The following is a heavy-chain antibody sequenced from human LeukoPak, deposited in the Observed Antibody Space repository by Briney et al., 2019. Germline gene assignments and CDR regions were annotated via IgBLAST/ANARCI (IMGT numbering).Heavy chain of an antibody. CDR2: ISSSSSYI. CDR1: GFTFSSYS. Sequence: GGSLRLSCAASGFTFSSYSMNWVRQAPGKGLEWVSSISSSSSYIYYADSVKGRFTISRDNAKNSLYLQMNSLRAEDTAVYYCARGAELRFLEWLYDYWGQGTLVTVSS. J-gene: IGHJ4*02. D-gene: IGHD3-3*01. V-gene: IGHV3-21*01. CDR3: ARGAELRFLEWLYDY.